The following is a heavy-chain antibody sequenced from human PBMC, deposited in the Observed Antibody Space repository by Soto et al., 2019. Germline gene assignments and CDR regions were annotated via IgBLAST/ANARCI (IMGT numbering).Heavy chain of an antibody. Sequence: GGSLRLSCAASGFTFSSYRMNWVRQAPGKGLEWVSCISSSSSTIYYADSVKGRFTISRDNAKNSLYLQMNSLRAEDTAVYYCAREADYVNWFDPWGQGIMVTVSS. CDR2: ISSSSSTI. V-gene: IGHV3-48*01. CDR1: GFTFSSYR. CDR3: AREADYVNWFDP. D-gene: IGHD4-17*01. J-gene: IGHJ5*02.